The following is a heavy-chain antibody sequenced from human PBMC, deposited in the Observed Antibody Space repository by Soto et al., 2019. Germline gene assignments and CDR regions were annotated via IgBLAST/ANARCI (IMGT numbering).Heavy chain of an antibody. CDR1: GYTFTSYG. V-gene: IGHV1-18*01. CDR2: ISAYNGNT. Sequence: ASVKVSCKASGYTFTSYGISWVRQAPGQGLEWMGWISAYNGNTNYAQKLQGRVTMTTDTSTSTAYMELRSLRSDDTAVYYCARDLAPEWFGTFDYWGQGTLVTVSS. CDR3: ARDLAPEWFGTFDY. J-gene: IGHJ4*02. D-gene: IGHD3-10*01.